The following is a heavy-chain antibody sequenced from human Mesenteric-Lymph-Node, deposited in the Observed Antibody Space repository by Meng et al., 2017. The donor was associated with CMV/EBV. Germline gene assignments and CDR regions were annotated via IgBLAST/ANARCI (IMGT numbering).Heavy chain of an antibody. CDR2: ISDSDNTA. J-gene: IGHJ4*02. Sequence: SEFTFSDYYMTWIRQPPGKGLEWLSLISDSDNTAYYADSVKGRFAISRDNANHSLFLQMHSLTAEDTAVYYCARGRGRGYSYGTSDFWGQGTLVTSPQ. CDR3: ARGRGRGYSYGTSDF. CDR1: EFTFSDYY. D-gene: IGHD5-18*01. V-gene: IGHV3-11*04.